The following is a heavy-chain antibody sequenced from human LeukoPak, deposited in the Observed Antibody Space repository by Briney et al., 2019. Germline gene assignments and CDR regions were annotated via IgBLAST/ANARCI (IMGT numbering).Heavy chain of an antibody. CDR3: ASTSDSGGYYYDY. CDR2: IYTSGMT. J-gene: IGHJ4*02. Sequence: PSETLSLTCTVSSDSISTYYCSWIRQPARKGLEGIGRIYTSGMTNYIPSLESRVTMSVDTSKKQLSLKLRSVTAADTAVYYCASTSDSGGYYYDYWGQGTLVTVSS. D-gene: IGHD3-22*01. V-gene: IGHV4-4*07. CDR1: SDSISTYY.